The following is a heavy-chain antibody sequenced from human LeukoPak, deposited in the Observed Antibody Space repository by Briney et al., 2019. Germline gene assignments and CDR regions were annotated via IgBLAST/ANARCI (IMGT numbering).Heavy chain of an antibody. CDR3: AKAIHSSSSGVVDY. Sequence: GGSLRLSCAAYGFTFSNYAMDWVRQARGKGVERVTCIRYDGSKKYYAESEKGRFTISRDNSKNTLYLQMSILRAEDTAVYYCAKAIHSSSSGVVDYWGQGTLVTVSS. V-gene: IGHV3-30*02. CDR1: GFTFSNYA. D-gene: IGHD6-6*01. CDR2: IRYDGSKK. J-gene: IGHJ4*02.